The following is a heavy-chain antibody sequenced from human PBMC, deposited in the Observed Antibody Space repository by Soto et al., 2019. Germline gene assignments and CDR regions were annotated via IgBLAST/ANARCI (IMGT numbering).Heavy chain of an antibody. J-gene: IGHJ4*02. Sequence: ASVKVSCKASGYTFTSYGISWVRQAPGQGLEWMGWISAYNGNTNYAQKLQGRVTMTTDTSTSTAYMELRSLRSDDTAVYYCARVWDDHDSGWYYFDYWGQGTLVTVSS. CDR3: ARVWDDHDSGWYYFDY. CDR1: GYTFTSYG. V-gene: IGHV1-18*01. D-gene: IGHD6-19*01. CDR2: ISAYNGNT.